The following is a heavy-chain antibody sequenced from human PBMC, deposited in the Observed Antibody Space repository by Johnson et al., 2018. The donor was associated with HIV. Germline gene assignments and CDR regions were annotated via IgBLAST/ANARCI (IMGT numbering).Heavy chain of an antibody. V-gene: IGHV3-30*02. CDR1: GFTFSDYY. Sequence: QVQLVESGGGLVEPGGSLRLSCAASGFTFSDYYMSWIRQAPGKGLEWVAVMWYDGSNKYYADSVKGRFTISRDNSKNTLYLQMNSLRAEDSAVYYCAKVEAAAGTPRYNVFHIWGQGTMVTVSS. CDR2: MWYDGSNK. D-gene: IGHD6-13*01. CDR3: AKVEAAAGTPRYNVFHI. J-gene: IGHJ3*02.